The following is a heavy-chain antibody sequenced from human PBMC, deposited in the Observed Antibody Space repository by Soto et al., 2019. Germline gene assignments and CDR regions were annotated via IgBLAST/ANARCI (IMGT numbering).Heavy chain of an antibody. J-gene: IGHJ4*02. CDR1: GFSFSHSA. V-gene: IGHV3-30-3*01. CDR3: ARLCSGYTDFDY. Sequence: QVQLVESGGGVVQPGRSLRLSCAASGFSFSHSALHWVRRAPGKGLEWVAVISHDGDETIYADSVKGRFTISRDNSKNTLYVQMNSLTTDDTAVYYCARLCSGYTDFDYWGQGTLVTVSS. CDR2: ISHDGDET. D-gene: IGHD5-12*01.